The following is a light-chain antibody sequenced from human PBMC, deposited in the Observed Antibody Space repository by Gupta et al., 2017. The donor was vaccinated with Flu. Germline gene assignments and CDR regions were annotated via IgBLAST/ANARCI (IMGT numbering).Light chain of an antibody. CDR1: QSVLHSSNNKNY. CDR2: CAS. V-gene: IGKV4-1*01. J-gene: IGKJ4*01. Sequence: DIVMTQSPDSLAVSLGERATIHCKSSQSVLHSSNNKNYLSWYQQKPGQPPKLLIYCASTRESGVPDRFSGSGSGTDFTLTISSLQAEDVAIYYCQQYNSTPLTFGGGTKVEIK. CDR3: QQYNSTPLT.